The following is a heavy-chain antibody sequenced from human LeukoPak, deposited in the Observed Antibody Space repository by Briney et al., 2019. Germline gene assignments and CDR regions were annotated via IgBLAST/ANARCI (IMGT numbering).Heavy chain of an antibody. Sequence: SETLSLTCTVSGGSISSSSYNWGWLRQRPGKGLEGIGSPYFSASTYSNPSLKRRVTISVDTSKHQFSLKLSCVTAGDTAVYCCARLSTVTTLHAFYIWGQGTMVTVSS. V-gene: IGHV4-39*01. CDR3: ARLSTVTTLHAFYI. CDR2: PYFSAST. CDR1: GGSISSSSYN. D-gene: IGHD4-17*01. J-gene: IGHJ3*02.